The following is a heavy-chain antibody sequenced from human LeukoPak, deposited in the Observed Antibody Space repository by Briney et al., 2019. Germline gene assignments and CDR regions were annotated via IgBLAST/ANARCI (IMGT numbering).Heavy chain of an antibody. Sequence: GGSLRLSYAGSGFIVSSNYMSWVRQAAGKGLEWVSVIYGSSRTYYADSVKGRFTISRDNSKNTVYLQMDSLRAEDTAVYYCARDRADGYNYGDYFDNWGRGTLVTVSS. J-gene: IGHJ4*02. V-gene: IGHV3-66*01. CDR1: GFIVSSNY. CDR2: IYGSSRT. CDR3: ARDRADGYNYGDYFDN. D-gene: IGHD5-18*01.